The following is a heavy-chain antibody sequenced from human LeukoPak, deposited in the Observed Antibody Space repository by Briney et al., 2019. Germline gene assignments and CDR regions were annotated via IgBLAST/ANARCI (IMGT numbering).Heavy chain of an antibody. CDR1: GYTFTDFY. CDR2: MNPNSGGT. V-gene: IGHV1-2*02. CDR3: VRIAVTSGRYYFDC. J-gene: IGHJ4*02. Sequence: ASVKVSCKASGYTFTDFYMHWVRQAPGQGLEWMGWMNPNSGGTDYVQKFQGRVTMTRDTSMKTAYIELSSLRSDDTAVYYCVRIAVTSGRYYFDCWGQGTLVTVSS. D-gene: IGHD6-19*01.